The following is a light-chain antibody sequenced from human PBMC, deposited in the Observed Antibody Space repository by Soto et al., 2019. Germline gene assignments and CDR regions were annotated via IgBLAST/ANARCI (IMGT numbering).Light chain of an antibody. CDR2: DVS. CDR3: QERSIWPLIT. V-gene: IGKV3-11*01. Sequence: EIVLTQSPATLSLSPGERATLSCRASQSVSSSLAWYQQKPGQAPRLLIYDVSNRATGIPARFSGSGSGTDFTLTISSLEPEDFAVYYCQERSIWPLITFGQGPRLEIK. J-gene: IGKJ5*01. CDR1: QSVSSS.